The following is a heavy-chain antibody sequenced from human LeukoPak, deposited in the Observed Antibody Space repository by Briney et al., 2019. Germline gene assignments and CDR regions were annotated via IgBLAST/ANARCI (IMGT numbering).Heavy chain of an antibody. CDR1: GFTFSSYS. V-gene: IGHV3-21*01. CDR2: ISSSSSYI. J-gene: IGHJ4*02. Sequence: GGSLRLSCAASGFTFSSYSMNWVRQAPGKGLEWVSSISSSSSYIYYADSVKGRFTISRDNAKNSLYLQMNSLRAEDTAVYYCARVGRGGAAAGNYIDYWGQGTLVTVSS. D-gene: IGHD6-13*01. CDR3: ARVGRGGAAAGNYIDY.